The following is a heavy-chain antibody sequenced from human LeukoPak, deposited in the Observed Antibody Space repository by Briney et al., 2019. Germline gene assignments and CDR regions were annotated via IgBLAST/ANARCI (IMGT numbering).Heavy chain of an antibody. CDR3: AKQKGYCSGGSCYYSDY. J-gene: IGHJ4*02. CDR2: LSGSGAST. Sequence: AGGSLRLSCAASGFTFSNYWVHWVRQAPGKGLEWVSTLSGSGASTSYADSVKGRFTISRDNSKNTLYLQMNSLRAEDTARYYCAKQKGYCSGGSCYYSDYWGQGTLVTVSS. V-gene: IGHV3-23*01. D-gene: IGHD2-15*01. CDR1: GFTFSNYW.